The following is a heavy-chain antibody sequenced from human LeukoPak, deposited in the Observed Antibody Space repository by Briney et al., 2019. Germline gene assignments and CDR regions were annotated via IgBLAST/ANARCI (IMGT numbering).Heavy chain of an antibody. Sequence: SETLSLTCTVSGGSISSSSYYWGWIRQPPGKGLEWIGSIYYSGSTYYNPSLKSRVTISVDTSKNQFSLKLSSVTAADTAVYYCARASYVWGSYRHDYYYYMDVWGKGTTVTVSS. V-gene: IGHV4-39*07. CDR2: IYYSGST. J-gene: IGHJ6*03. CDR3: ARASYVWGSYRHDYYYYMDV. D-gene: IGHD3-16*02. CDR1: GGSISSSSYY.